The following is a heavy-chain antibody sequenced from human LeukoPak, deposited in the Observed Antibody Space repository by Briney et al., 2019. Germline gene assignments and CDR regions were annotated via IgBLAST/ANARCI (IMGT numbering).Heavy chain of an antibody. D-gene: IGHD3-10*01. CDR3: ARRWFGESLDY. J-gene: IGHJ4*02. CDR1: GYSISSGYY. Sequence: KPSQTLSLTCTVSGYSISSGYYLGWIRQPPGKGLEWIGSIYHSGSTYYNPSLKSRVTISVDTSKNQFSLKLSSVTAADTAVYYCARRWFGESLDYWGQGTLVTVSS. V-gene: IGHV4-38-2*02. CDR2: IYHSGST.